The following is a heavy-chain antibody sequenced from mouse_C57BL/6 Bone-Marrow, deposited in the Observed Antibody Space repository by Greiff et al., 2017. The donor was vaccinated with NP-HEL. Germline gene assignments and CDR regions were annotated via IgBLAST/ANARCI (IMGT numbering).Heavy chain of an antibody. CDR3: ARDAGELCFDY. D-gene: IGHD6-1*01. CDR2: SRNKANDYTT. J-gene: IGHJ2*01. CDR1: GFTFSDFY. Sequence: EVNVVESGGGLVQSGRSLRLSCATSGFTFSDFYMEWVRQAPGKGLEWIAASRNKANDYTTEYSASVKGRFIVSRDTSQSILYLQMNALRAEDTAIYYCARDAGELCFDYWGQGTTLTVSS. V-gene: IGHV7-1*01.